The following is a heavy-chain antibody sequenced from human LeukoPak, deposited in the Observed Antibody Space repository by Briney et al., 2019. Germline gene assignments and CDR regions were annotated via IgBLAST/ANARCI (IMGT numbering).Heavy chain of an antibody. D-gene: IGHD6-25*01. J-gene: IGHJ4*02. CDR2: ITESGGGT. V-gene: IGHV3-23*01. CDR1: GFTFGSYA. CDR3: AKGSAAGRPYYFDY. Sequence: GGSLRLSCAASGFTFGSYAMSWVRQAPGKGLEWVSAITESGGGTYNADSVKGRFTIPRDNSKKTLFLQMNSLRAEDTAIYYCAKGSAAGRPYYFDYWGQGTLVTVSS.